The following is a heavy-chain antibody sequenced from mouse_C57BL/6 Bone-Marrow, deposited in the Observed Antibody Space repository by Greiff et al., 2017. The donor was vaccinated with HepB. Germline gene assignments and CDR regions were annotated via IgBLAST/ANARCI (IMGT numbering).Heavy chain of an antibody. D-gene: IGHD2-1*01. J-gene: IGHJ3*01. Sequence: QVQLQQSGAELVKPGASVKMSCKASGYTFTSYWITWVKQRPGQGLEWIGEIYPGSGSTNYNEKFKSKATMTVDTSSSTAYMQLSSLTSENSAVSYCARSEDFYSCTFAYWGQGTLVTVSA. CDR1: GYTFTSYW. CDR2: IYPGSGST. CDR3: ARSEDFYSCTFAY. V-gene: IGHV1-55*01.